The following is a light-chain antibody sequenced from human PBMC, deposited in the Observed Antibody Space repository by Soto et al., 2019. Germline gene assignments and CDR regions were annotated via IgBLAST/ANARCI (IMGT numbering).Light chain of an antibody. CDR2: GAS. V-gene: IGKV3-20*01. CDR3: QDYGTSWT. J-gene: IGKJ1*01. CDR1: QSVRGSY. Sequence: EIVLTQSPGTLSLSPGERATLSCMASQSVRGSYLACYQQSPGQAPRLLIQGASSRATGIPDRFTGSGSGTDFTLTINRLEPEDFAVYYCQDYGTSWTFGQGTKVDNK.